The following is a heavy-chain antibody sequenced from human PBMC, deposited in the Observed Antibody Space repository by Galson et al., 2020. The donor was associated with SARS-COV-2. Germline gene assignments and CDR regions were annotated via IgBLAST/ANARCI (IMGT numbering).Heavy chain of an antibody. D-gene: IGHD6-13*01. J-gene: IGHJ4*02. CDR2: ISAYSGAT. CDR3: VRDGLGSSEQI. V-gene: IGHV1-18*01. CDR1: GYTFTSYG. Sequence: ASVKVSCKASGYTFTSYGISWVRQAPGQGLEWMGWISAYSGATRFAQNFQGRATMTRDRSISTFYMELTRLTFDDTAVYYCVRDGLGSSEQIWGQGTRVTVSS.